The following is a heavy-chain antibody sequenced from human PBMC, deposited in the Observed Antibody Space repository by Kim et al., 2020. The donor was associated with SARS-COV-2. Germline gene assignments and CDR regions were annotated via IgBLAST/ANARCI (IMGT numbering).Heavy chain of an antibody. V-gene: IGHV4-34*01. Sequence: KGLEWIGEINHSGRTNYNPSLKSRVTISVDTSKNQFSLKLSSVTAADTAVYYCARGYYDFWSGLNWFDPWGQGTLVTVSS. CDR3: ARGYYDFWSGLNWFDP. D-gene: IGHD3-3*01. CDR2: INHSGRT. J-gene: IGHJ5*02.